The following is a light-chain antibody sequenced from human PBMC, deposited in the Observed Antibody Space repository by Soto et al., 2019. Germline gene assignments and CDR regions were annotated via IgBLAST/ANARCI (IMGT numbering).Light chain of an antibody. CDR2: KAS. Sequence: DIQMTQSPSTLSASVGDRVTITCRASQSISSWLAWYQQKPGTAPDLLIYKASTLESGVPSRFSGSGSGTEFTLTISSLQPDDFATYYCQQYHSYPWTFGQGTKVEIK. CDR1: QSISSW. J-gene: IGKJ1*01. CDR3: QQYHSYPWT. V-gene: IGKV1-5*03.